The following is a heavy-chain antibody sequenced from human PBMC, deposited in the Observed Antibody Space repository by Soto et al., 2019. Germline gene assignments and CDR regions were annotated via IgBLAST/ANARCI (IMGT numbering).Heavy chain of an antibody. V-gene: IGHV1-18*01. D-gene: IGHD2-15*01. J-gene: IGHJ5*02. CDR1: GYTFTSYG. CDR2: ISAYNGNT. Sequence: QVQLVQSGAEVKKPGASVKVSCKASGYTFTSYGISWVRQAPGQGLEWMGWISAYNGNTNYAQMLQGRVTMTTDTSTSTAYMELRSLRSDDTAVYYCARDVGDCSGGSCYSIGFDPWGQGTLVTVSS. CDR3: ARDVGDCSGGSCYSIGFDP.